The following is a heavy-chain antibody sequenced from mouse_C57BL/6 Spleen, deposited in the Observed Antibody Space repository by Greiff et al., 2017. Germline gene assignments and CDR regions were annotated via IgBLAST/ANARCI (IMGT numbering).Heavy chain of an antibody. D-gene: IGHD3-1*01. CDR2: ISSGSSTI. V-gene: IGHV5-17*01. Sequence: EVKLMESGGGLVKPGGSLKLSCAASGFTFSDYGMHWVRQAPEKGLEWVAYISSGSSTIYYADTVKGRFTITRDNAKNTLFLQMTSLRSEDTAVYYCARRATDAMDYWGQGTSVTVSS. CDR3: ARRATDAMDY. J-gene: IGHJ4*01. CDR1: GFTFSDYG.